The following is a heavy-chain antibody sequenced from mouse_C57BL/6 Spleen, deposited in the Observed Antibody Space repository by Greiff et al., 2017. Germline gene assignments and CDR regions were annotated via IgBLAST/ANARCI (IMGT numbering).Heavy chain of an antibody. D-gene: IGHD2-5*01. J-gene: IGHJ4*01. Sequence: QVQLQQSGAELVRPGTSVKVSCKASGYAFTNYLIEWVKQRPGQGLEWIGVINPGSGGTNYNEKFKGKATLTADKSSSTAYMQLSSLTSEDSAVXFCARRSNSYAMDYWGQGTSVTVSS. CDR2: INPGSGGT. CDR3: ARRSNSYAMDY. V-gene: IGHV1-54*01. CDR1: GYAFTNYL.